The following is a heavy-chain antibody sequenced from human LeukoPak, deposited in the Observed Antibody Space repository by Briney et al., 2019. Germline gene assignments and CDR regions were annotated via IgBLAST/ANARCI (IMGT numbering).Heavy chain of an antibody. CDR3: ARDSSSDPSFDY. V-gene: IGHV1-18*01. D-gene: IGHD2-21*02. CDR1: GYTFTSYG. J-gene: IGHJ4*02. CDR2: ISSYNGNT. Sequence: ASVTVSFKASGYTFTSYGVSWVRQAPGQGLEWMGWISSYNGNTNYAQIPQGRVTMTTDTSTSTAYMELRSLRSDDTAVYYCARDSSSDPSFDYWGQGTLVTVSS.